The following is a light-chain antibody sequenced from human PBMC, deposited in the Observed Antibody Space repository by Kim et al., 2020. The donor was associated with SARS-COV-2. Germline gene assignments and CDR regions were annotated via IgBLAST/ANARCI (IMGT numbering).Light chain of an antibody. Sequence: LSPGDTATLSCRASQSITNDYLAWYQQKPGQAPRLLIHSISSRATGIPDRFSGGGSRTDFTLTISRLEPEDFAVYYCHQYGAPFTFGGGTKVDIK. V-gene: IGKV3-20*01. J-gene: IGKJ4*01. CDR3: HQYGAPFT. CDR2: SIS. CDR1: QSITNDY.